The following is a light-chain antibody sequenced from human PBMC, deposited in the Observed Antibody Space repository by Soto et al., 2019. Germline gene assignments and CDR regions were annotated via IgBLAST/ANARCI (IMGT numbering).Light chain of an antibody. CDR1: QSISSY. CDR2: AAS. CDR3: QQSYSSPFT. V-gene: IGKV1-39*01. J-gene: IGKJ3*01. Sequence: DIQMTQSPSSLSASVGDRVTITCRASQSISSYLNWYQQKPGKAPNLLTYAASSLQSGVTSKFSGSGSGTDFTLTISSLQPEDFATYYCQQSYSSPFTFGPGTKVDIK.